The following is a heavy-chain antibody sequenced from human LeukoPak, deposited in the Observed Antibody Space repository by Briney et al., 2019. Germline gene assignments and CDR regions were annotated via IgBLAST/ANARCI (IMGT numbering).Heavy chain of an antibody. CDR1: GFTFSSYA. CDR2: ISGSGGST. J-gene: IGHJ4*02. V-gene: IGHV3-23*01. CDR3: ARGITIFGVSRDYFDY. Sequence: GGSLRLSCAASGFTFSSYAMSWVRQAPGKGLEWVSAISGSGGSTYYADSVKGRFTISRDNSKNTLYLQMNSLRAEDTAVYYCARGITIFGVSRDYFDYWGQGTLVTASS. D-gene: IGHD3-3*01.